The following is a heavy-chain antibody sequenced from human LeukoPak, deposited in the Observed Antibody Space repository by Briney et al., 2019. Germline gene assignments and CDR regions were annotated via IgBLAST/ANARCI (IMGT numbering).Heavy chain of an antibody. CDR2: ISYDGTNK. D-gene: IGHD4-23*01. V-gene: IGHV3-30*18. CDR1: GFTFSSYG. Sequence: GGSLRLSCAASGFTFSSYGMHWVRQAPGKGLEWVAVISYDGTNKYYADFVKGRFTISRDNSKNTLFLQMNSLRAEDTAVYYCAKDPYGGSYYYGMDVWGQGTTVTVSS. J-gene: IGHJ6*02. CDR3: AKDPYGGSYYYGMDV.